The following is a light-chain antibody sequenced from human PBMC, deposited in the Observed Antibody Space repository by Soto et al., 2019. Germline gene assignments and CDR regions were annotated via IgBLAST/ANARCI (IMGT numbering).Light chain of an antibody. CDR1: QSISNY. J-gene: IGKJ1*01. Sequence: DIHMTQSPSSLSASVGDRFTITCRAGQSISNYLNWYQQKPGEAPKLLISAVSSLETGVPSRFSGSGSGTDFTLTITSLQPEDFETYYCQQSYNNPRTFGQGTKVDIK. V-gene: IGKV1-39*01. CDR2: AVS. CDR3: QQSYNNPRT.